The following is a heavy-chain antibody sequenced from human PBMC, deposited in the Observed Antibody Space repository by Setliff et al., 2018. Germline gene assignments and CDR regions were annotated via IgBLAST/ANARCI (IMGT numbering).Heavy chain of an antibody. J-gene: IGHJ6*03. D-gene: IGHD3-3*01. CDR3: ARGRHPPWSGYPYYYMDV. Sequence: SVKVSCKASGATFSSYAISWVRQAPGQGLEWMGRIIPIFGTANYAQKFQGRVTITADKSTSTAYMELSSLRSEDTAVYYCARGRHPPWSGYPYYYMDVWGKGTTVTVSS. CDR1: GATFSSYA. CDR2: IIPIFGTA. V-gene: IGHV1-69*06.